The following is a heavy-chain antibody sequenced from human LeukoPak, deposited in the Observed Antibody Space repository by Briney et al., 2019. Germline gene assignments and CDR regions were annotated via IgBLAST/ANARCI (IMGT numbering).Heavy chain of an antibody. CDR3: AKDQDGFDP. CDR1: GFTFSSYT. J-gene: IGHJ5*02. V-gene: IGHV3-23*01. Sequence: PGGSLRLSCAASGFTFSSYTMNWVRQAPGKGLEWVSGISPSGGITYYTDSVKGRFTISRDNSKNTLYLQMNSLRAEDTAVYYCAKDQDGFDPWGQGTLVTVSS. CDR2: ISPSGGIT.